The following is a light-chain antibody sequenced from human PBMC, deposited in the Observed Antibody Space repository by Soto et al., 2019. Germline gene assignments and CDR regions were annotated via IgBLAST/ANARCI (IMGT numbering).Light chain of an antibody. CDR3: QQYDTYWT. CDR2: DAS. J-gene: IGKJ1*01. V-gene: IGKV1-5*01. CDR1: QNINSW. Sequence: DIQMTQSPSTASASVGERVTITCRASQNINSWLAWYQQKPGSAPKVLIYDASSLESGVPSRFSGSRSETEFTLTISSLQADDFANYYCQQYDTYWTFGQGTKVEMK.